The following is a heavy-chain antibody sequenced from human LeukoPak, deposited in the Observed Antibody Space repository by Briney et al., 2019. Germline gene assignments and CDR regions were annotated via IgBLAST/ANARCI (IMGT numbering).Heavy chain of an antibody. CDR2: IKQDGSEK. J-gene: IGHJ4*02. Sequence: PGGSLRLSCAASGFTFSSYWMSWVRQAPGKGLEWVANIKQDGSEKYYVDSVKGRFTISRDNAKNSLYLQMNSLRAEGTAVYYCARGYCSGGSCDTGPFDYWGQGTLVTVSS. CDR3: ARGYCSGGSCDTGPFDY. CDR1: GFTFSSYW. V-gene: IGHV3-7*01. D-gene: IGHD2-15*01.